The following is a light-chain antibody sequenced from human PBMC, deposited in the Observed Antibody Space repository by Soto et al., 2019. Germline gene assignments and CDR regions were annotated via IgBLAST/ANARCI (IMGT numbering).Light chain of an antibody. CDR2: DVS. J-gene: IGKJ2*01. Sequence: DIQMTQSPSTLSASVGDRVTITCRASQSISSWLAWYQQKPGKAPKLLIYDVSTLESGVPSRFSGSGSGTEFTLTLSSLQPDDFATYYCQQSYSTRLMYTFGQGTKLEIK. CDR3: QQSYSTRLMYT. V-gene: IGKV1-5*01. CDR1: QSISSW.